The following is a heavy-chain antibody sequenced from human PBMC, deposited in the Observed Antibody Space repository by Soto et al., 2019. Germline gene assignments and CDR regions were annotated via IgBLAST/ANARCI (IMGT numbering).Heavy chain of an antibody. Sequence: GRSLRLSCAASGFTFSSYAMSWVRQAPGKGLEWVSAISGSGGSTYYADSVKGRFTISRDNSKNTLYLQMNSLRAEDTAVYYCAKDWEYSSSYFDYWGQGTLVTVSS. J-gene: IGHJ4*02. D-gene: IGHD6-6*01. CDR2: ISGSGGST. CDR3: AKDWEYSSSYFDY. CDR1: GFTFSSYA. V-gene: IGHV3-23*01.